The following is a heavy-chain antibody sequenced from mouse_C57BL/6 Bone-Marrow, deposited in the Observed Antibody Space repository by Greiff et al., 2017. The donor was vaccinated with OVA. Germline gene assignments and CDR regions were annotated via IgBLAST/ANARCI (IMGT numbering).Heavy chain of an antibody. V-gene: IGHV14-4*01. CDR3: TTRNYYGSAWFAY. D-gene: IGHD1-1*01. CDR2: IDPENGDT. J-gene: IGHJ3*01. CDR1: GFNIKDDY. Sequence: EVKLQESGAELVRPGASVKLSCTASGFNIKDDYMHWVKQRPEQGLEWIGWIDPENGDTEYASKFQGKATITADTSSNTAYLQLSSLTSEDTAVYYCTTRNYYGSAWFAYWGQGTLVTVSA.